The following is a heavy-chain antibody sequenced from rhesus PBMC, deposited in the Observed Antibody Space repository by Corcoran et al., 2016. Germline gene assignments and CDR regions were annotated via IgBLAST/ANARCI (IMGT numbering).Heavy chain of an antibody. CDR3: ARDLHRYYNFWSGYYPVYGLDS. V-gene: IGHV3-54*02. Sequence: EVQLVVSGGGLVQPGGSLRLSCAASGFTFSSYGMHWVRQAPGRGLEWVAVISYDGSKKYYSESVKDRFTISRNNSKNMLYLQMNNLELEDPAVYYCARDLHRYYNFWSGYYPVYGLDSWGQGVVVTVSS. J-gene: IGHJ6*01. CDR2: ISYDGSKK. CDR1: GFTFSSYG. D-gene: IGHD3-3*01.